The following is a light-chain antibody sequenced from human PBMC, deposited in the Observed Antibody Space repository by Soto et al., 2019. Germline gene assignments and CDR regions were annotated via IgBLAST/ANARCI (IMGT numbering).Light chain of an antibody. CDR2: GAS. CDR1: QRVSSN. CDR3: QQYYNWPET. J-gene: IGKJ1*01. Sequence: EIVMMQSPATLSVSPGERAPLSCRASQRVSSNLAWYQQKPGQAPRLLMYGASTRATGIPVRFSGGGSGTEFTLTISSLQSEDFAVYYCQQYYNWPETFGQGTKVDI. V-gene: IGKV3-15*01.